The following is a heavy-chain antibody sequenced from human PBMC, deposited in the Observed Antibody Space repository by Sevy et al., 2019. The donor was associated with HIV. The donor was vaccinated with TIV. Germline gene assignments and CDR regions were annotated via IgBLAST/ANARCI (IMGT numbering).Heavy chain of an antibody. J-gene: IGHJ4*02. Sequence: GGSLRLSCAASGFSLSDHAVSWVRQTPGKGLEWLAVISYNGRNQYYADSVKGRFTISKDDSKNTLYLQLNSLRAEDTAVYYCARFVGYCSGGRCSIIDFWGQGTWSPSPQ. CDR1: GFSLSDHA. CDR3: ARFVGYCSGGRCSIIDF. V-gene: IGHV3-30*04. CDR2: ISYNGRNQ. D-gene: IGHD2-15*01.